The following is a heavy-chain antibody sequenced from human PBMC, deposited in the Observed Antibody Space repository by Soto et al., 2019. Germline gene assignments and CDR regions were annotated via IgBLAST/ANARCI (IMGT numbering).Heavy chain of an antibody. CDR2: IYYSGST. V-gene: IGHV4-39*01. CDR3: ARHPLSITIFGVVIYTLDY. J-gene: IGHJ4*02. Sequence: SETLSLTCTVSGGSISSSSYYWGWIRQPPGKGLEWIGSIYYSGSTYYNPSLKSRVTISVDTSKNQFSLELSSVTAADTAVYYCARHPLSITIFGVVIYTLDYWGQGTLVTSPQ. CDR1: GGSISSSSYY. D-gene: IGHD3-3*01.